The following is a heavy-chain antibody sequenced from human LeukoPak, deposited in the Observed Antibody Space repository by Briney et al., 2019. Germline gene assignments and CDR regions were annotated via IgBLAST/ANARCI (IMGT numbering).Heavy chain of an antibody. D-gene: IGHD4-17*01. CDR2: IKQDESEK. CDR1: GFTFSSYW. V-gene: IGHV3-7*01. J-gene: IGHJ3*02. CDR3: ARLGHGDYVDAFDI. Sequence: PGGSLRLSCAASGFTFSSYWMSWVRQAPGKGLEWVANIKQDESEKHYVDSVKGRFTISRDNAKNSLYLQMNSLRADDTAVYYCARLGHGDYVDAFDIWGQGTKVTVSS.